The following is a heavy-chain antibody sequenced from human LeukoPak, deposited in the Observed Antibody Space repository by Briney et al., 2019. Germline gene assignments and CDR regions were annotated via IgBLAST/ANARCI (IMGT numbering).Heavy chain of an antibody. D-gene: IGHD2-2*01. CDR2: ISSSSSYI. CDR1: GFTFSSYS. V-gene: IGHV3-21*01. J-gene: IGHJ3*02. CDR3: AREDSCSSTSCYFAFDI. Sequence: PGGSLRLSCAASGFTFSSYSLNWVRQAPGKGLEWVSSISSSSSYIYYADSVKGRFTISRDNARNSLYLQMNSLRAEDTAVYYCAREDSCSSTSCYFAFDIWGQGTMVTVSS.